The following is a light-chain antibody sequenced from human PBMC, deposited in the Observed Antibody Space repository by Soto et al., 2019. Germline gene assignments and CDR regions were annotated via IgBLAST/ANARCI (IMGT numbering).Light chain of an antibody. CDR1: SSNIGTNY. Sequence: QTVLTQPPSASGTPGQRVTISCSGSSSNIGTNYVYWYQQLPGTAPKLLIYSNNQRPSGVPDRFSGSKSGTSASLAISGLRSEDEADYYCISYTSDDVRYVFGTGPKLTVL. J-gene: IGLJ1*01. CDR3: ISYTSDDVRYV. V-gene: IGLV1-47*01. CDR2: SNN.